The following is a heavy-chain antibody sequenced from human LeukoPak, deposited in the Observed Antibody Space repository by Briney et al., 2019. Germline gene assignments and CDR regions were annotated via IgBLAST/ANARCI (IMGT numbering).Heavy chain of an antibody. D-gene: IGHD4-17*01. CDR2: ISSSSRYI. J-gene: IGHJ4*02. CDR1: GFTFSSYG. V-gene: IGHV3-21*01. CDR3: ARDLYGDYSHDY. Sequence: GGSLRLSCAASGFTFSSYGMNWVRQAPGKGLEWVSSISSSSRYIYYADSVKGRSTISRDNAKSSLYLQMNSLRAEDTAVYYCARDLYGDYSHDYWGQGTLVTVSS.